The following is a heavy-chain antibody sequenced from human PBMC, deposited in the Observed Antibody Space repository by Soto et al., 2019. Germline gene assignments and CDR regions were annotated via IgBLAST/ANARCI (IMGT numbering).Heavy chain of an antibody. V-gene: IGHV3-30*18. CDR3: AKGSGWFDY. Sequence: GGSLRLSCAASGFTFSSYGMHWVRQAPGKGLEWVAVISYDGSNKYYADSVKGRFTISRDNSKNTLYLQMNSLRAEDTAVYYCAKGSGWFDYWGQGTLVTVSS. D-gene: IGHD6-19*01. J-gene: IGHJ4*02. CDR2: ISYDGSNK. CDR1: GFTFSSYG.